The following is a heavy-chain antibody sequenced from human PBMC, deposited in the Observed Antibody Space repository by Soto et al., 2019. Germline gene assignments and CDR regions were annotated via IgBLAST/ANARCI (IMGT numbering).Heavy chain of an antibody. CDR3: ARGILYSSNFDN. V-gene: IGHV3-21*01. D-gene: IGHD6-19*01. CDR2: ISSSSDYI. Sequence: EVQLVESGGGLVKPGGSLRLSCAVSGFTFSTYSMNWVRQAPGKGLEWVSSISSSSDYIYYADSVKGRFTISRDNAQNSLYLQMNSLRAEYPAVYYCARGILYSSNFDNWGHGTLITVYS. CDR1: GFTFSTYS. J-gene: IGHJ4*01.